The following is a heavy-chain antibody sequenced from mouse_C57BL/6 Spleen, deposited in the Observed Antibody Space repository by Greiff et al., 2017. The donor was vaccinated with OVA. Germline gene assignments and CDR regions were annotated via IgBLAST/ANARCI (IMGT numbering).Heavy chain of an antibody. V-gene: IGHV1-15*01. CDR3: TITTVVEYYFDY. J-gene: IGHJ2*01. D-gene: IGHD1-1*01. CDR2: IDPETGGT. Sequence: VQLQQSGAELVRPGASVTLSCKASGYTFTDYEMHWVKQTPVHGLEWIGAIDPETGGTASNQKFKGKAILTADKSSSTAYMELRSLTSEDSAVYYCTITTVVEYYFDYWGQGTTLTVSS. CDR1: GYTFTDYE.